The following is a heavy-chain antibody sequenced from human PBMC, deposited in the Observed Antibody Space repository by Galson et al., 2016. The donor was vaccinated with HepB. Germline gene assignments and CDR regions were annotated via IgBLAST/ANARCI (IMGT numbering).Heavy chain of an antibody. Sequence: SLRLSCAASGFTFRYFSIHWVRQAPGKGLEWVTIITAYRSSKYYADSLKGRFTITRDNSKNTVNLQINNLRTEDTAVYYCARGGTGRLAYYYYGMDVWGPGTTVTVSS. CDR3: ARGGTGRLAYYYYGMDV. V-gene: IGHV3-30*04. J-gene: IGHJ6*02. CDR1: GFTFRYFS. CDR2: ITAYRSSK. D-gene: IGHD1/OR15-1a*01.